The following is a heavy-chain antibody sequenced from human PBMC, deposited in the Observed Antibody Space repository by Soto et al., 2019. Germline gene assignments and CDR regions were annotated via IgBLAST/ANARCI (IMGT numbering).Heavy chain of an antibody. CDR2: TDYSGNT. V-gene: IGHV4-59*01. D-gene: IGHD3-9*01. J-gene: IGHJ4*02. Sequence: SETLSLTCTVSSDSISSYYWIWIRQSPGKGLEWIGYTDYSGNTNYNPSLKSRVTISVDTSKNQFSLKLSSVTAADTAVYYCARAKLRYFDWLFDYWGQGTLVTVSS. CDR3: ARAKLRYFDWLFDY. CDR1: SDSISSYY.